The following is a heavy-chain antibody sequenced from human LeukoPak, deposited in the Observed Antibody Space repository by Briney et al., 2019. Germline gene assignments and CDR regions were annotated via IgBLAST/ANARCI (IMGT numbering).Heavy chain of an antibody. Sequence: PSETLSLTCAVYGGSFSGYYWSWIRQPPGKGLEWIGEINHSGSTYYNPSLKSRVTISVDRSKNQFSLKLSSVTAADTAVYYCARVLVEDFWSGYYPYGMDVWGQGTTVTVSS. CDR2: INHSGST. CDR1: GGSFSGYY. V-gene: IGHV4-34*01. J-gene: IGHJ6*02. D-gene: IGHD3-3*01. CDR3: ARVLVEDFWSGYYPYGMDV.